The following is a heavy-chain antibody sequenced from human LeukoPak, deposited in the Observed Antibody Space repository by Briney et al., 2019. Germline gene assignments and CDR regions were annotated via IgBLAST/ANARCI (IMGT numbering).Heavy chain of an antibody. V-gene: IGHV4-30-4*01. Sequence: SETLSLTCTVSGGSISSGDYYWSWIRQPPGKGLEWIGYIYYSGSTYYNPSLKSRVTISVGTSKNQFSLKLSSVTAADTAVYYCASQRDYYDSSGYYPESNWGQGTLVTVSS. D-gene: IGHD3-22*01. CDR2: IYYSGST. CDR1: GGSISSGDYY. J-gene: IGHJ4*02. CDR3: ASQRDYYDSSGYYPESN.